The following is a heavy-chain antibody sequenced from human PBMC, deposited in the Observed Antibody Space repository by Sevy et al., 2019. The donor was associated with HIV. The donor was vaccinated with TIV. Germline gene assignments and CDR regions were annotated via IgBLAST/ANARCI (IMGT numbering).Heavy chain of an antibody. CDR2: ISGSGGST. Sequence: GGSLRLSCAASGFTFSSYAMSWVRQAPGKGLEWVSAISGSGGSTDYADSVKGRFTISRDKSKNTPYLQMNSLRAEDTAVYYCAKEAVEYSSSLGDYYYYYMDVWGKGTTVTVSS. D-gene: IGHD6-6*01. CDR3: AKEAVEYSSSLGDYYYYYMDV. CDR1: GFTFSSYA. J-gene: IGHJ6*03. V-gene: IGHV3-23*01.